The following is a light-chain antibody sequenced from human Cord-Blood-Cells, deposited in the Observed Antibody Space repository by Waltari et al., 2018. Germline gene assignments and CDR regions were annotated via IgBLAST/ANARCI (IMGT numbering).Light chain of an antibody. CDR2: EDN. J-gene: IGLJ2*01. CDR3: QSYDSSDHVV. Sequence: NFMLTQPHSVSASPGKTVTISCTGSSGSIASNYVQWYQQRPGSAPTAVIYEDNQSPSGFPDRFSGSIDSSSNSASLTISGLKTEDEADYYCQSYDSSDHVVFGGGTKLTVL. CDR1: SGSIASNY. V-gene: IGLV6-57*02.